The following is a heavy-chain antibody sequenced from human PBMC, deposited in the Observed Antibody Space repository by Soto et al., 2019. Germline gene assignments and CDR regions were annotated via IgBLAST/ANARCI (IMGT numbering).Heavy chain of an antibody. CDR1: GYTFTGYY. D-gene: IGHD3-3*01. V-gene: IGHV1-2*04. J-gene: IGHJ6*02. Sequence: QVQLVQSGAEVKKPGASVKVSCKASGYTFTGYYMHWVRQAPGQGREWMGWINTNSGGTNYAQKCQGWVTMTRDTSISTAYLEPSRLRADDTAVYYCSRAPHFWSGYSGRYGMDVWGQWTTVTVSS. CDR3: SRAPHFWSGYSGRYGMDV. CDR2: INTNSGGT.